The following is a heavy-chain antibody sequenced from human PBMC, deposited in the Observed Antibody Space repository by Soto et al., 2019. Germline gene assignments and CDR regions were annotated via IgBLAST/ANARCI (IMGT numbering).Heavy chain of an antibody. V-gene: IGHV2-5*02. Sequence: QITLKESGPTLVKPTQTLTLTCTFSGFSLSTSGVGVGWIRQPPGKALEWLALFYWDDDKRYSPSLKSRLTITKDTSKNQVVLTMTNMDPVDTATYYCAHSRRRYGYSSSPKFDYWGQGTLVTVSS. CDR3: AHSRRRYGYSSSPKFDY. D-gene: IGHD6-6*01. CDR1: GFSLSTSGVG. J-gene: IGHJ4*02. CDR2: FYWDDDK.